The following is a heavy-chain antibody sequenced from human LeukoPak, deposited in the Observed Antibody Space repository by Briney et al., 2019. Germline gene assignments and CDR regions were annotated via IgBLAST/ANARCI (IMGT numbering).Heavy chain of an antibody. D-gene: IGHD2-15*01. CDR3: ARKTVMVAAPFDY. V-gene: IGHV3-21*01. J-gene: IGHJ4*02. CDR1: GFTFSSYS. CDR2: ISSYSDYI. Sequence: PGGSLRLSCAASGFTFSSYSMNWVRQAPGKGLEWVSSISSYSDYIDYADSVKGRFTISRDNAKNSLYLEMTSLRADDTAIYYCARKTVMVAAPFDYWGQGTLVTVSS.